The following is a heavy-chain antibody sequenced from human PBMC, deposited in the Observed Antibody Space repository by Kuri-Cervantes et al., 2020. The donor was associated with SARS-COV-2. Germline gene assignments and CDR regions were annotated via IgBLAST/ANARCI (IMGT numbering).Heavy chain of an antibody. CDR3: ARYLSYSSTPPHDP. CDR2: ISGSRSYI. CDR1: GFTFSSYS. V-gene: IGHV3-21*05. J-gene: IGHJ5*02. Sequence: GESLKISCAASGFTFSSYSMNWVRQAPGKGLEWVSYISGSRSYIYYADSVRGRFTISRDNAKHSLYLQMNSLRAEDPALYYCARYLSYSSTPPHDPWGQGTLVTVSS. D-gene: IGHD2-2*01.